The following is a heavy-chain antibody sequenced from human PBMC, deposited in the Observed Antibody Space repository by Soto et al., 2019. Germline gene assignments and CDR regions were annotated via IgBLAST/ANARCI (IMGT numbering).Heavy chain of an antibody. J-gene: IGHJ5*02. CDR3: ARHRGPYSSSWYRARWFDP. V-gene: IGHV4-39*01. Sequence: SETLSLTCTVSGGSISSSSYYWGWIRQPPWKGLEWIGSIYYSGSTYYNPSLKSRVTISVDTSRNQFSLKLSSVTAADTAVYYCARHRGPYSSSWYRARWFDPWGQGXLVTVSS. D-gene: IGHD6-13*01. CDR2: IYYSGST. CDR1: GGSISSSSYY.